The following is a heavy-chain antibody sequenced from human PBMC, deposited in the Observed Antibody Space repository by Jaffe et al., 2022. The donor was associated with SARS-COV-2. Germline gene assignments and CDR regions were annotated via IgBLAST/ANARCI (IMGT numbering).Heavy chain of an antibody. V-gene: IGHV1-3*01. Sequence: QVQLVQSGAEVKKPGASVKVSCKASGYIFTNYAMHWVRQAPGQRLEWMGWINAGNGNTKYSQKFQGRVTITRDTSASTAYMELSSLRSEDTAVYYCARGEVRLSYYYYYMDVWGKGTTVTVSS. D-gene: IGHD3-10*01. CDR2: INAGNGNT. CDR1: GYIFTNYA. J-gene: IGHJ6*03. CDR3: ARGEVRLSYYYYYMDV.